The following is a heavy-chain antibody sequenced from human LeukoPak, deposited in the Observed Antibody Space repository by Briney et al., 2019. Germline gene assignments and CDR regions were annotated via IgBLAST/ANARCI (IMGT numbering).Heavy chain of an antibody. CDR2: TYYRSTWYN. CDR1: GDSVSSNSVT. V-gene: IGHV6-1*01. CDR3: ARRLTQYDCFDP. J-gene: IGHJ5*02. Sequence: SQTLSLTCAISGDSVSSNSVTWNWIRQSPSRGLEWLGRTYYRSTWYNDYAVSMRGRITVNPDTSKNQFSLHLNSVTPEDTAVYYCARRLTQYDCFDPWGQGILVTVSS. D-gene: IGHD2-2*01.